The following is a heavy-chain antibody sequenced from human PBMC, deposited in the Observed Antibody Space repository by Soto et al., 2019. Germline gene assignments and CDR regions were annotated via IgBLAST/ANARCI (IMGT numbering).Heavy chain of an antibody. Sequence: GGSLRLSCATSGFKFDDHSMHWVRQAPGKGLEWVSLISWDGTRTNYADSVRGRFTISRDSSKNSLYLQMNSLRTEDTGLYYCAAADYGDYPNWFDPWGQGTLVTVSS. CDR2: ISWDGTRT. J-gene: IGHJ5*02. CDR3: AAADYGDYPNWFDP. V-gene: IGHV3-43*01. CDR1: GFKFDDHS. D-gene: IGHD4-17*01.